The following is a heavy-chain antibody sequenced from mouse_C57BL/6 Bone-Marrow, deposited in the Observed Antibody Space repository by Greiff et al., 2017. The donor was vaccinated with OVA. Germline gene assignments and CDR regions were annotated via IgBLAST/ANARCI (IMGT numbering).Heavy chain of an antibody. V-gene: IGHV1-63*01. CDR1: GYTFTNYW. J-gene: IGHJ1*03. Sequence: QVQLKQSGAELVRPGTSVKMSCKASGYTFTNYWIGWAQQRPGHGLEWIGDIYTGGGYTNYHAKFKGKAPLTAAKSSSTAYMQFSSLTSEDSAIYYCARGPLYYYGSSNWYFDVWGTGTTVTVSS. D-gene: IGHD1-1*01. CDR3: ARGPLYYYGSSNWYFDV. CDR2: IYTGGGYT.